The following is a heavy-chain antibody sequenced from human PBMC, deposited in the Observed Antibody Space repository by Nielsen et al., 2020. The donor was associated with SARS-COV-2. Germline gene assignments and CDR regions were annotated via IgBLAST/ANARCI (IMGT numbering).Heavy chain of an antibody. J-gene: IGHJ4*02. V-gene: IGHV3-23*01. CDR3: AKVSSEGSVIAVAGTWGKFDY. CDR2: ISGSGGST. CDR1: GFTFDDYA. Sequence: GESLKISCAASGFTFDDYAMHWVRQAPGKGLEWVSAISGSGGSTYYADSVKGRFTISRDNSKNTLYLQMNSLRAEDTAVYYCAKVSSEGSVIAVAGTWGKFDYWGQGTLVTVSS. D-gene: IGHD6-19*01.